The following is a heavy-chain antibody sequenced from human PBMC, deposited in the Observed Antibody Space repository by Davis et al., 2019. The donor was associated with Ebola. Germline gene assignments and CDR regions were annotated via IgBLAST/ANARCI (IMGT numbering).Heavy chain of an antibody. V-gene: IGHV1-2*02. Sequence: ASVKVSCKASGYTFTSYDINWVRQATGQGLEWMGWINPNSGGTNYAQKFQGRVTMTRDTSISTAYMELSRLRSDDTAVYYCARHNIRPRGYYDYIWGSPNFDYWGQGTLVTVSS. CDR2: INPNSGGT. CDR1: GYTFTSYD. CDR3: ARHNIRPRGYYDYIWGSPNFDY. J-gene: IGHJ4*02. D-gene: IGHD3-16*01.